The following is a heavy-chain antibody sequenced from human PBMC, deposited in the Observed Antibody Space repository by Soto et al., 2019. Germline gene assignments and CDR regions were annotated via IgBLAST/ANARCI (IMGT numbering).Heavy chain of an antibody. D-gene: IGHD3-16*02. CDR3: TSLYYGH. Sequence: PGGSLRLSCAASEFTFTYAWMSWVRQAPGKGLEWVGRIKSKTDGGTTDYAAPVKGRFTISRDESQNTLYLRMNSLKTEDTAVYYCTSLYYGHWGQGTLVTVSS. V-gene: IGHV3-15*01. J-gene: IGHJ4*02. CDR1: EFTFTYAW. CDR2: IKSKTDGGTT.